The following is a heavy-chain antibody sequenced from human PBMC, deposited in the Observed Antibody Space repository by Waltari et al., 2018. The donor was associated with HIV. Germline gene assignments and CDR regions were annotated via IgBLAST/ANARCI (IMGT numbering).Heavy chain of an antibody. CDR1: GFSFSSYS. J-gene: IGHJ5*02. CDR2: IDSVNIYL. Sequence: EVQLVESGGGLVKPGGSLRLSCAASGFSFSSYSRSWVRQAPGKGLEWVSSIDSVNIYLNYADSVRGRFTISRDNAKNSLFLQLNSLRVEDTAFYYCARFDGGGSEVYHWGQGTLVTVSS. V-gene: IGHV3-21*01. CDR3: ARFDGGGSEVYH. D-gene: IGHD2-15*01.